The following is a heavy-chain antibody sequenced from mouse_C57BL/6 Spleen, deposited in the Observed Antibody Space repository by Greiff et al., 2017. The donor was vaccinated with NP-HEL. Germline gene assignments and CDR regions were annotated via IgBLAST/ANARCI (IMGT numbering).Heavy chain of an antibody. J-gene: IGHJ4*01. CDR3: ARGGYYVRYAMDY. D-gene: IGHD2-3*01. CDR1: GYTFTDHT. CDR2: IYPRDGST. Sequence: VQLQQSDAELVKPGASVKISCKVSGYTFTDHTIHWMKQRPEQGLEWIGYIYPRDGSTKYNEKFKGKATLTADKSSSTAYMQLNSLTAEDSAVYFCARGGYYVRYAMDYWGQGTSVTVSS. V-gene: IGHV1-78*01.